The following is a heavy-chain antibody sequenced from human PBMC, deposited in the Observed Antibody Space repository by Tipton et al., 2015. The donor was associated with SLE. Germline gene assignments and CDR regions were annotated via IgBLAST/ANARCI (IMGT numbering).Heavy chain of an antibody. CDR2: ISTRSPTM. Sequence: GLVKPSETLSLTCDVSGGTVRSGVHYWSWIRQPPGKGLEWVSYISTRSPTMYYADSVKGRFTISRDDAKNSLYLEMNSLRAEDTAVYYCARAVNWFDRWGQGTLVTVSS. CDR3: ARAVNWFDR. J-gene: IGHJ5*02. V-gene: IGHV3-11*01. CDR1: GGTVRSGVHY.